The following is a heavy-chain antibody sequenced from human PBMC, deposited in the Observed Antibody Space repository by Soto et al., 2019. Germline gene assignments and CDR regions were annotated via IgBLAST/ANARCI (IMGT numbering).Heavy chain of an antibody. Sequence: EVQLLESGGGLVQPGGSLRLSCATSGLSFSLYSMGWVRQAPGKGLEWVSAISGSGRNIQYADSVKGRFTISRDNSKNTLSLQMNSLRAEDTALYYCAKDDRTASRIDYWGQGTLVTVSS. D-gene: IGHD2-21*02. J-gene: IGHJ4*02. CDR1: GLSFSLYS. CDR3: AKDDRTASRIDY. V-gene: IGHV3-23*01. CDR2: ISGSGRNI.